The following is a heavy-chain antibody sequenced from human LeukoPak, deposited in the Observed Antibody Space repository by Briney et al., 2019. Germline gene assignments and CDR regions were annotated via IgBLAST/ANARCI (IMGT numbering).Heavy chain of an antibody. J-gene: IGHJ4*02. CDR2: IYYSGST. CDR3: ARAASSSWYLYYFDY. D-gene: IGHD6-13*01. CDR1: GGSISSYY. V-gene: IGHV4-59*01. Sequence: SETLSLTCTVSGGSISSYYWSWIRQPPGKGLEWIGYIYYSGSTNYNPSLKSRVTISVDTSKNQFSLKLSSVTAADAAVYYCARAASSSWYLYYFDYRGQGTLVTVSS.